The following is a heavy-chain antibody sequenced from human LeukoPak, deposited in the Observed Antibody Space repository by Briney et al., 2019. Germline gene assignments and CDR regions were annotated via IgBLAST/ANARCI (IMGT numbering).Heavy chain of an antibody. CDR1: GFTVSSNY. CDR3: ASGSGSYRTPYYYMDV. J-gene: IGHJ6*03. CDR2: IYSGGST. D-gene: IGHD3-10*01. V-gene: IGHV3-53*01. Sequence: GGSLRLSCVASGFTVSSNYMSWVRQAPGKGLEWVSVIYSGGSTYYADSVKGRFTITRDNSKNTLYLQMNSLRAEDTAVYYCASGSGSYRTPYYYMDVWGTGTTVTVSS.